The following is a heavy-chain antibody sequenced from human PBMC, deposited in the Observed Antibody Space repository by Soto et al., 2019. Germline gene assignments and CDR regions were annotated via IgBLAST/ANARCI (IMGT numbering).Heavy chain of an antibody. D-gene: IGHD5-12*01. CDR2: IVVGSGNT. V-gene: IGHV1-58*02. Sequence: SVKVSCKASGFTFTSSAMQWVRQARGQRLEWIGWIVVGSGNTNYAQEFQERVTITRDMSTSTAYMELSSLRSEDTAVYYCAAKYSGYDSWFDPWGQGTLVTVSS. CDR1: GFTFTSSA. J-gene: IGHJ5*02. CDR3: AAKYSGYDSWFDP.